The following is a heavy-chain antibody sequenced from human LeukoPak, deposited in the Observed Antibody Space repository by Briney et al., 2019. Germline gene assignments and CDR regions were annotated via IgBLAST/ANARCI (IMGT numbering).Heavy chain of an antibody. CDR2: IRSKTDGGTT. CDR3: TKSLDCSRTTCDS. CDR1: GFTFSNAW. Sequence: SGGSLRLSCAASGFTFSNAWMSWVRQAPGEGLEWVGRIRSKTDGGTTDYAAPVKGRFTISRDDSKNTLYLQMNSLKTEDTAVYYCTKSLDCSRTTCDSWGQGTLVTVSS. V-gene: IGHV3-15*01. D-gene: IGHD2-2*01. J-gene: IGHJ5*01.